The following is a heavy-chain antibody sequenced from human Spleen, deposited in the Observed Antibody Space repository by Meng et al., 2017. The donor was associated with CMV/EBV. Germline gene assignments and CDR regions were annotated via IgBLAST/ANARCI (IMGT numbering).Heavy chain of an antibody. CDR1: RSSYY. V-gene: IGHV4-39*07. CDR2: IYYSGST. CDR3: ARDWVTIFGVVITLDYFDY. Sequence: RSSYYWGWIRQPPGKGLEWIGSIYYSGSTYYNPSLKSRVTISVDTSKNQFSLKLSSVTAADTAVYYCARDWVTIFGVVITLDYFDYWGQGTLVTVSS. D-gene: IGHD3-3*01. J-gene: IGHJ4*02.